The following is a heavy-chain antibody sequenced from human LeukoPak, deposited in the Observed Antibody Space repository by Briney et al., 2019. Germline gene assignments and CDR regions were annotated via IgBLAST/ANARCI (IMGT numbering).Heavy chain of an antibody. V-gene: IGHV1-18*01. CDR2: ISAYNGNT. J-gene: IGHJ4*02. Sequence: GASVKVSCKASGYIFTSYGISWVRQAPGQGLEWMGWISAYNGNTNYAQKFQGRVTMTTDTSTSTAYVELRSLRSDDTAVYYCARGAGYCSSTSCPYGDYALFDYWGQGTLVTVSS. CDR3: ARGAGYCSSTSCPYGDYALFDY. D-gene: IGHD2-2*01. CDR1: GYIFTSYG.